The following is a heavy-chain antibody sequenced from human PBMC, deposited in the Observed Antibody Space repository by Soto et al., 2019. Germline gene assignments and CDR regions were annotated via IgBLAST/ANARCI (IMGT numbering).Heavy chain of an antibody. D-gene: IGHD2-2*02. CDR2: IIPIFGTA. CDR1: GGTFSSYA. V-gene: IGHV1-69*01. CDR3: ARDLSEYQLLYDYYYYGMDV. Sequence: QVQLVQSGAEVKKPGSSVKVSCKASGGTFSSYAISWVRQAPGQGLEWMGGIIPIFGTANYGQKFQGRVTITADESTSTAYMELSSLRSEDTAVYYCARDLSEYQLLYDYYYYGMDVWGQGTTVTVSS. J-gene: IGHJ6*02.